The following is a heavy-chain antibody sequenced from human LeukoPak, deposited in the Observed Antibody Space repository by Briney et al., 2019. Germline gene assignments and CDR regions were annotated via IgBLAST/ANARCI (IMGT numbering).Heavy chain of an antibody. CDR1: GFTFSDYY. J-gene: IGHJ4*02. CDR3: AKSRSDVVDY. Sequence: GGSLRLSCAASGFTFSDYYMSWIRQAPGKGLEWVAVISYDGSNKYYADSVKGRFTISRDNSKNTLYLQMNSLRAEDTAVYYCAKSRSDVVDYWGQGTLVTVSS. D-gene: IGHD3-3*01. V-gene: IGHV3-30*18. CDR2: ISYDGSNK.